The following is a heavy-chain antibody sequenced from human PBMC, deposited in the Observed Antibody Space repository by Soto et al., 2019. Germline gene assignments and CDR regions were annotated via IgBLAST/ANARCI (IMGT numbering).Heavy chain of an antibody. CDR1: GYTFTSYG. D-gene: IGHD2-15*01. V-gene: IGHV1-18*01. CDR3: ARDIVVVVAATPLEY. J-gene: IGHJ4*02. Sequence: QVQLVQSGAEVKKPGASVKVSCKASGYTFTSYGISWVRQAPGQGLEWMGWISAYNGNTNYAQKLQGRVTMTTDTSTSTAYMELRSLRSDDTAVYSCARDIVVVVAATPLEYWGQGTLVTVSS. CDR2: ISAYNGNT.